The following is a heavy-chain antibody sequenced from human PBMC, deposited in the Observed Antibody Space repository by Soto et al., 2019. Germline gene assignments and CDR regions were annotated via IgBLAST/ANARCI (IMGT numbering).Heavy chain of an antibody. J-gene: IGHJ6*02. Sequence: SETLSLTCTVSGGSISSYYWSWIRPPPGKGLEWIGYIYYSGSTNYNPSLKSRVTISVDTSKNQFSLKLSSVTAADTAVYYCARGGGYCSGGSCYWYYYYYGMDVWGQGTTVTVSS. D-gene: IGHD2-15*01. V-gene: IGHV4-59*01. CDR2: IYYSGST. CDR1: GGSISSYY. CDR3: ARGGGYCSGGSCYWYYYYYGMDV.